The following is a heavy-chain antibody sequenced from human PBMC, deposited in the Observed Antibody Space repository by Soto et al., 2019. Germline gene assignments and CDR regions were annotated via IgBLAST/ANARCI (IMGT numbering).Heavy chain of an antibody. V-gene: IGHV1-8*01. Sequence: ASVKVSCKASGYTFTSYDINWVRQATGQGREWMGWMNPNSGNTGYAQKFQGRVTMTRNTSISTAYMELSSLRSEDTAVYYCARAAYYDFWSGYYPPYSYYGMHVWGQGTTVTVSS. CDR1: GYTFTSYD. J-gene: IGHJ6*02. D-gene: IGHD3-3*01. CDR3: ARAAYYDFWSGYYPPYSYYGMHV. CDR2: MNPNSGNT.